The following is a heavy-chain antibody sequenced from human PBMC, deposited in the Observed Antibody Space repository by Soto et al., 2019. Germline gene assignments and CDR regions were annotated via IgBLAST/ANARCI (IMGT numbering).Heavy chain of an antibody. J-gene: IGHJ5*02. D-gene: IGHD3-10*01. CDR3: ARVRVITMVRGVIEFDP. Sequence: ASVKVSCKASGYIFTDYYMHWVRQAPGQELEWMGWINAYNGNTNYAQKLQGRVTMTTDTSTSTAYMELRSLRSDDTAVYYCARVRVITMVRGVIEFDPWGQGTLVTVSS. CDR1: GYIFTDYY. CDR2: INAYNGNT. V-gene: IGHV1-18*04.